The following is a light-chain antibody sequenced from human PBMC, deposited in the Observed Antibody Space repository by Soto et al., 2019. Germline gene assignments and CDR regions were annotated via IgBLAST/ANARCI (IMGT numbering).Light chain of an antibody. CDR2: AAA. CDR3: QQYGYSSPT. Sequence: EHVLTQSPGTLSLSPGERATLSCRASQSVNSTFFAWYQQKPGQALRLLLYAAASRATVMPDRISGSWSGTDFTLTNSRLEPADSAVYDSQQYGYSSPTFGQRTKLDIK. V-gene: IGKV3-20*01. J-gene: IGKJ2*01. CDR1: QSVNSTF.